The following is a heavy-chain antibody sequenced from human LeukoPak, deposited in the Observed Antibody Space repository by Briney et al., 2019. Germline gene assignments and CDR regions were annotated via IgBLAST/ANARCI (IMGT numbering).Heavy chain of an antibody. CDR3: SKRAVVSAYSGYFDQ. CDR2: ISGDGDST. CDR1: GFTFDDYA. Sequence: PGGSLRLSRAASGFTFDDYAMHWVRQAPGKGLEWVSLISGDGDSTYYADSVKGRFTISRDNSKNSLYLQMNSLRTEDTALYYCSKRAVVSAYSGYFDQWGQGTLVTVSS. V-gene: IGHV3-43*02. J-gene: IGHJ4*02. D-gene: IGHD2-21*01.